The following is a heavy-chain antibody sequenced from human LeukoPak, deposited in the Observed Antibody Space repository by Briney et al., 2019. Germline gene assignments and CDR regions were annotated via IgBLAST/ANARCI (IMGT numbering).Heavy chain of an antibody. CDR2: IYYSGST. J-gene: IGHJ3*01. Sequence: SETLSLTCTVSGDSVSSTGYYWGWIRQPPGKGLEWIGTIYYSGSTYYNPSLKSRVTMSEDTSRNQFSLRLSSVNAADTAVYYCAKAGARYSHGSGLYAFDVWGQGTMVTASS. V-gene: IGHV4-39*01. CDR1: GDSVSSTGYY. CDR3: AKAGARYSHGSGLYAFDV. D-gene: IGHD3-22*01.